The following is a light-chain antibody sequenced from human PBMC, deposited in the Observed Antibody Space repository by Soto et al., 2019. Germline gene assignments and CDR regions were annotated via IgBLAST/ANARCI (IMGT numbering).Light chain of an antibody. CDR2: LGS. J-gene: IGKJ1*01. CDR3: MQTRQTPWT. V-gene: IGKV2-28*01. Sequence: DIVMTPSPISLTVTTGEQASVSCSSSQSLLRSNGFNYLEWFLQKPGQTPQLLIKLGSNRASGAADRFSGTGSATNFPLKISRVEAEDVGVFYCMQTRQTPWTFGQGTKAEIK. CDR1: QSLLRSNGFNY.